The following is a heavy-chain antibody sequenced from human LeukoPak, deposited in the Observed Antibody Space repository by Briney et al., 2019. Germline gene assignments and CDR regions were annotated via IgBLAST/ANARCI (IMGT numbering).Heavy chain of an antibody. V-gene: IGHV3-33*08. CDR1: GFTLSNFG. Sequence: GGSLRLSCTASGFTLSNFGMHWVRQAPGKGLEWVAIIWYDGSNEYYPDSVKGRFTISRDNSKNTLYLQMNSLRAEDTAVYYCARDAGYIAYFDYWGQGTLVTVSS. J-gene: IGHJ4*02. CDR3: ARDAGYIAYFDY. CDR2: IWYDGSNE. D-gene: IGHD2-2*02.